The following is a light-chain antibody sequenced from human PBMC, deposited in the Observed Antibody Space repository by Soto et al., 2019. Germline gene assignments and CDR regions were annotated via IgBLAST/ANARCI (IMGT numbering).Light chain of an antibody. J-gene: IGKJ1*01. CDR2: AAS. Sequence: ERVVTQSPATLSVSPGEGATLSCRASETVSTNLAWYQQKPGQAPRLLIYAASTRATGVPARFSGSGSGTEFTLTISSLQSEDVAAYYCQQYENWPWTFGQGTKV. V-gene: IGKV3-15*01. CDR1: ETVSTN. CDR3: QQYENWPWT.